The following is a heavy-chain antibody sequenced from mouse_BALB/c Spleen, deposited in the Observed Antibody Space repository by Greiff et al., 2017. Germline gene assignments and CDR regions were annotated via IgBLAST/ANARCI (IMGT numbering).Heavy chain of an antibody. CDR3: ARAAYDYDEAWFAY. CDR2: ISSGGST. CDR1: GFTFSSYA. J-gene: IGHJ3*01. V-gene: IGHV5-6-5*01. D-gene: IGHD2-4*01. Sequence: DVMLVESGGGLVKPGGSLKLSCAASGFTFSSYAMSWVRQTPEKRLEWVASISSGGSTYYPDSVKGRFTISRDNARNILYLQMSSLRSEDTAMYYCARAAYDYDEAWFAYWGQGTLVTVSA.